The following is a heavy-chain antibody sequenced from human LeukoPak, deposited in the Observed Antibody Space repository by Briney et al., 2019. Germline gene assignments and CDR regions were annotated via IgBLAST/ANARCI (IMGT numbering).Heavy chain of an antibody. J-gene: IGHJ4*02. CDR1: GYTFTSYG. V-gene: IGHV1-18*01. D-gene: IGHD3-22*01. CDR2: ISAYNGNT. CDR3: ARSPISYYYDSSGYYFNLFDY. Sequence: PMAPVKVSCKASGYTFTSYGISWVRQAPGQGLEWMGWISAYNGNTNYAQKLQGRVTMTTDTSTSTAYMELRSLRSDDTAVYYCARSPISYYYDSSGYYFNLFDYWGQGTLVTVSS.